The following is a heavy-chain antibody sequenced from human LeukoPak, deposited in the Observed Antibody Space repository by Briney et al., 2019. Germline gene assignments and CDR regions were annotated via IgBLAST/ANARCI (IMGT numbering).Heavy chain of an antibody. V-gene: IGHV1-18*01. CDR2: ISAYNGNT. D-gene: IGHD2-2*01. Sequence: ASVKVSCKASGYTITSYGISWVRQAPGQGLECMGWISAYNGNTNYAQKLQGRVTMTTDTSTSTAYMELRSLRSDDTAVYYCARDSLIVVVPAAVQLDYWGQGTLVTVSS. J-gene: IGHJ4*02. CDR1: GYTITSYG. CDR3: ARDSLIVVVPAAVQLDY.